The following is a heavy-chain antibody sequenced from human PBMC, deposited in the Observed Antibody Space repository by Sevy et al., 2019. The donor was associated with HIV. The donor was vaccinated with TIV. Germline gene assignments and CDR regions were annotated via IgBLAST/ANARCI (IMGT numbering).Heavy chain of an antibody. J-gene: IGHJ4*02. Sequence: LSLTCAASGFTFSDYYMTWIRQAPGKGLEWVSYISSSGSAIFYADSVKGRFTISRDNTKKSLYLQMSSLRAEDTAVYYCARKGFDWNEFDYWGQGILVTVSS. D-gene: IGHD1-1*01. CDR1: GFTFSDYY. CDR2: ISSSGSAI. CDR3: ARKGFDWNEFDY. V-gene: IGHV3-11*01.